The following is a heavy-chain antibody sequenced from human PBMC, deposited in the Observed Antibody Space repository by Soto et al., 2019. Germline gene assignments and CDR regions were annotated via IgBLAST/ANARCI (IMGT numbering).Heavy chain of an antibody. V-gene: IGHV3-9*01. CDR3: AKGVEGGYDPYYFDC. J-gene: IGHJ4*02. Sequence: EVQLVESGGGLVQLGRSLRLSCAASGFTFDDYAVHWVRQAPGKGLEWVSGITWNSRSIAYADSVKGRFTISRDNAKNSLYLQMNSLRAEDTALYYCAKGVEGGYDPYYFDCWGQGTLVTVSS. D-gene: IGHD5-12*01. CDR1: GFTFDDYA. CDR2: ITWNSRSI.